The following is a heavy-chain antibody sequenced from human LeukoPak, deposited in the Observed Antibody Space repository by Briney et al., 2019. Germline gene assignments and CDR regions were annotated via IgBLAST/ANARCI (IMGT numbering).Heavy chain of an antibody. D-gene: IGHD4-17*01. J-gene: IGHJ4*02. CDR1: GFTFSYYG. Sequence: GGSLRLSCSASGFTFSYYGMHWVRHAPGKGVEYFSAISNNGGSKYYADSVKGRFTISRANSKNTLYLQMSSLRADDTAVYYCVKGRGVITTVTTHYFDYWGQGTLVTVSS. V-gene: IGHV3-64D*09. CDR3: VKGRGVITTVTTHYFDY. CDR2: ISNNGGSK.